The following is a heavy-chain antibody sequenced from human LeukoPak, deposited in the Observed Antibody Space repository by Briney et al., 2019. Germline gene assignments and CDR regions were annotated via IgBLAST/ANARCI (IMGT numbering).Heavy chain of an antibody. CDR3: ARQEYCSGGSCYIWFDP. Sequence: GESLKIFCKGSGYSINNYWIGWVRQMPGKGLEWMGIIYPADSDIRYSPSFQGQVTISADKSISTAYLQWSSLKASDTAMYYCARQEYCSGGSCYIWFDPWGQGTLVIVSS. CDR1: GYSINNYW. V-gene: IGHV5-51*01. D-gene: IGHD2-15*01. CDR2: IYPADSDI. J-gene: IGHJ5*02.